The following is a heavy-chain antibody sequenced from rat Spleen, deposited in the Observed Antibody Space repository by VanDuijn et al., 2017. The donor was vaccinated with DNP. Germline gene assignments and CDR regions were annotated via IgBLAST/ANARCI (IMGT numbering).Heavy chain of an antibody. V-gene: IGHV5S13*01. D-gene: IGHD1-11*01. CDR2: ISTSGEYA. Sequence: EVQLVETGGGLVQPGRSLKLSCIASGFTFSKYGMAWVRQAPTKGLEWVASISTSGEYAHYRDSVKGRFTITRDNGKNSQSLQIDSLRSEDTATYYCATGVYGGYEDWFAYWGQGTLVTVSS. CDR1: GFTFSKYG. CDR3: ATGVYGGYEDWFAY. J-gene: IGHJ3*01.